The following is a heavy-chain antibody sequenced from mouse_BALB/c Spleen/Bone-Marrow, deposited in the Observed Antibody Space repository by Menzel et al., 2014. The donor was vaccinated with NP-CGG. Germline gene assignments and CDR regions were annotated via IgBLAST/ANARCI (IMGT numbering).Heavy chain of an antibody. Sequence: EVQLHQSGPELMKPGASVKISCKASGYLFTSYYMHWVKQSHGESLEWIGYFDPFNGGTSYNQKFKGKATLTVDKSSSTAYMHLSSLTSEDSAVYFCARSYDGYPYAMNYWGQGTSVTVSS. V-gene: IGHV1S135*01. CDR2: FDPFNGGT. CDR1: GYLFTSYY. CDR3: ARSYDGYPYAMNY. D-gene: IGHD2-3*01. J-gene: IGHJ4*01.